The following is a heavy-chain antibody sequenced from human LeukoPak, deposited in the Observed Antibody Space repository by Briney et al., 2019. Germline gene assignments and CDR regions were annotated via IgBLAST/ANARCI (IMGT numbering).Heavy chain of an antibody. CDR2: IYYSGST. J-gene: IGHJ5*02. V-gene: IGHV4-59*01. Sequence: PGGSLRLSCAASGFTFSDYYMSWIRQPPGKGLEWIGYIYYSGSTNYNPSLKSRVTISVDTSKNQFSLKLSSVTAADTAVYYCARAVAGRGWFDPWGQGTLVTVSS. CDR3: ARAVAGRGWFDP. D-gene: IGHD6-19*01. CDR1: GFTFSDYY.